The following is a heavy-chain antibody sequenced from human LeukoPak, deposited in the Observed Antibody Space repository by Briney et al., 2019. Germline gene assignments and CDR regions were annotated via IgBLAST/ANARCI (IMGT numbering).Heavy chain of an antibody. CDR2: IIHNGST. V-gene: IGHV4-34*01. CDR1: GGSFSGYY. J-gene: IGHJ4*02. Sequence: SETLSLTCAVYGGSFSGYYWSWIRQPPGKGLEWIGEIIHNGSTNYNPSLKSRVTISVDTSKNQVSLRLSSVTAADTAVYYCARGAPLKTYYYDSSAYGWGQGTLVTVSS. D-gene: IGHD3-22*01. CDR3: ARGAPLKTYYYDSSAYG.